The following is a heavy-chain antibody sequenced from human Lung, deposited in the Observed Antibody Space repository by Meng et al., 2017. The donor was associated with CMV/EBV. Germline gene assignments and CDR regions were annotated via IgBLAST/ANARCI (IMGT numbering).Heavy chain of an antibody. V-gene: IGHV1-2*02. J-gene: IGHJ4*02. CDR3: ARALHVEYIDSSGYHDH. Sequence: ASXXVSXKASGYTFTGYFIHWVRQAPGQGLEWMGWINPKSGGTNFAQRFPGRVTMTRDTSISTVYMELRSLRSDDTAVYYCARALHVEYIDSSGYHDHWRQGTLVTVSS. CDR1: GYTFTGYF. D-gene: IGHD3-22*01. CDR2: INPKSGGT.